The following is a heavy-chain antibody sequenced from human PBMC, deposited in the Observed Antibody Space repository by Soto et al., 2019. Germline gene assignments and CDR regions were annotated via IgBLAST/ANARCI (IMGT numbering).Heavy chain of an antibody. V-gene: IGHV3-7*01. CDR3: ARMGTYYYGSGSYLLSGTLDY. CDR2: IKQDGSEK. J-gene: IGHJ4*02. CDR1: GFTFSSYW. D-gene: IGHD3-10*01. Sequence: GGSLRLSCAASGFTFSSYWMSWVRQAPGKGLEWVANIKQDGSEKYYVDSVKGRFTISRDNAKNSLYLQMNSLRAEDTAVYYCARMGTYYYGSGSYLLSGTLDYWGQGTLVTVSS.